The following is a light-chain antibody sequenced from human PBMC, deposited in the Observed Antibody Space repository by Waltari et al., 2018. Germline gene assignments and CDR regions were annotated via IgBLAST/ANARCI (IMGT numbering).Light chain of an antibody. CDR2: SAS. CDR3: QQYNNWPPIT. CDR1: QSVSNS. V-gene: IGKV3D-15*01. J-gene: IGKJ5*01. Sequence: TLSCRASQSVSNSLAWYQHRPGRAPRLLIHSASTRAPGIPARFSGSGSETEFTLTISNLQSEDFALYYCQQYNNWPPITFGQGTRLEIK.